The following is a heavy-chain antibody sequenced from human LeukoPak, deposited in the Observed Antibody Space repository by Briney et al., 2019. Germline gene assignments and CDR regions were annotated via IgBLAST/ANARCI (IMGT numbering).Heavy chain of an antibody. D-gene: IGHD6-13*01. CDR3: ARDSGSSSPPYYYYYGMDV. CDR1: GFTFSSYG. V-gene: IGHV3-33*01. J-gene: IGHJ6*04. Sequence: GRSLRLSCAASGFTFSSYGMHWVRQAPGKGLEWVAVIWYDGSNKYYADSVKGRFTISRDNSKNTLYLQMNSLRAEDTAVYYCARDSGSSSPPYYYYYGMDVWGKGTTVTVSS. CDR2: IWYDGSNK.